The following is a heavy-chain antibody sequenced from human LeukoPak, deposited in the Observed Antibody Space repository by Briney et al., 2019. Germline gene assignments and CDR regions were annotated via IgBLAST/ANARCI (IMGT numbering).Heavy chain of an antibody. J-gene: IGHJ4*02. CDR2: ISYDGSNK. V-gene: IGHV3-30-3*01. CDR1: GFTFSSYA. D-gene: IGHD6-6*01. CDR3: ARDFRSIAFDY. Sequence: GGSLRLSCAASGFTFSSYAMHWVRQAPGKGLEWVVVISYDGSNKYYADSVKGRFTISRDNSKNTLYVQMNSLRAEDTAVYYCARDFRSIAFDYWGQGTLVTVSS.